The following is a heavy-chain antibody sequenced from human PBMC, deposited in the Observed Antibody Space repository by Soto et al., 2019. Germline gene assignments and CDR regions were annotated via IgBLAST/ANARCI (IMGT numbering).Heavy chain of an antibody. CDR1: GGSISSYY. D-gene: IGHD4-17*01. CDR3: PRDVGTVTTNFDY. CDR2: IYYSGST. V-gene: IGHV4-59*01. Sequence: SETLSLTCTVSGGSISSYYWSWIRQPPGKGLEWIGYIYYSGSTNYNPSLKSRVTISVDTSKNQFSLKLSSVTAADTAVYYCPRDVGTVTTNFDYWGQGTLVTVSA. J-gene: IGHJ4*02.